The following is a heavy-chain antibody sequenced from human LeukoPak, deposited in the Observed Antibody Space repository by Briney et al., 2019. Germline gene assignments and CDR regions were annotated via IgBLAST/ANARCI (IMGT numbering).Heavy chain of an antibody. CDR3: AREYSGYDTKFVDY. J-gene: IGHJ4*02. D-gene: IGHD5-12*01. V-gene: IGHV4-34*01. Sequence: SETLSLTCAVYGGSFSGYYWSWVRQPPGKGLEWIGEIYHSGSTNYNPSLKSRVTISVDKSKNQFSLKLSSVTAADTAVYYCAREYSGYDTKFVDYWGQGTLVTVSS. CDR2: IYHSGST. CDR1: GGSFSGYY.